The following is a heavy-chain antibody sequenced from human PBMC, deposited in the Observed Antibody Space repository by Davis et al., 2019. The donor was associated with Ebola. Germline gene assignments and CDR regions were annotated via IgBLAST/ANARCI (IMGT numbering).Heavy chain of an antibody. J-gene: IGHJ6*02. Sequence: GGSLRLSCAASGFTFSGSAMHWVRQASGKGLEWVSAISGSGGSTYYADSVKGRFTISRDNSKNTLYLQMNSLRAEDTAVHYCAKRNSMDVWGQGTTVTVSS. CDR2: ISGSGGST. CDR3: AKRNSMDV. V-gene: IGHV3-23*01. CDR1: GFTFSGSA.